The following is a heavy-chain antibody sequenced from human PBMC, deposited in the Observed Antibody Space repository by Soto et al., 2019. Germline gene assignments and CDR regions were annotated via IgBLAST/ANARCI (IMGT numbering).Heavy chain of an antibody. CDR1: QFRFSRYW. CDR2: INEDGTET. Sequence: GGSLRLSCVVSQFRFSRYWMSWGRQGPGKGLERVGNINEDGTETHYAESVRGRLTFSRDNAQNSLFLPMNSLRPEDTAVYYCARCITMVRGEVARGPKYYYYGLDVCGQGTTLTVSS. D-gene: IGHD3-10*01. CDR3: ARCITMVRGEVARGPKYYYYGLDV. V-gene: IGHV3-7*01. J-gene: IGHJ6*02.